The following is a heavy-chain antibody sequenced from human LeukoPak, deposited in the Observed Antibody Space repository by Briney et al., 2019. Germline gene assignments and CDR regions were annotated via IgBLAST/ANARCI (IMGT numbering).Heavy chain of an antibody. CDR3: AKDFVRAPRLVELLAY. Sequence: GGSLRLSCAASGFTFSSYAMSWVRQAPGKGLEWVSAISGSGGSTYYADSVKGRFTISRDNSKNTLYLQMNSLRAEDTAVYYCAKDFVRAPRLVELLAYWGQRTLVTVSS. CDR1: GFTFSSYA. J-gene: IGHJ4*02. CDR2: ISGSGGST. V-gene: IGHV3-23*01. D-gene: IGHD1-7*01.